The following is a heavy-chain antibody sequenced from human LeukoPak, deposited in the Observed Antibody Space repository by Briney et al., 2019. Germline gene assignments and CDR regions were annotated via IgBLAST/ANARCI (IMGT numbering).Heavy chain of an antibody. D-gene: IGHD1-26*01. Sequence: QTGGSLRLSCAASGFTFSSYWMHWVRQAPGKGLVWVSRINSDGSSTSYADSVKGRFTISRDNAKNTLYLQMNSLRAEDTAVYYCARNSGSYYLDYWGQGTLVTVSS. CDR3: ARNSGSYYLDY. CDR1: GFTFSSYW. V-gene: IGHV3-74*01. CDR2: INSDGSST. J-gene: IGHJ4*02.